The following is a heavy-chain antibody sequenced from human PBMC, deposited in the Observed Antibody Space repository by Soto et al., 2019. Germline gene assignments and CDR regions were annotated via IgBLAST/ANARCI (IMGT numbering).Heavy chain of an antibody. V-gene: IGHV4-31*03. Sequence: QVQLQESGPGLVKPSQTLSLTCTVSGGSISSGGSFWSWIRQHPGKGLEWIGNIHYSGTTHYSPSLKSRVTISVDTSRSQFSLKLSSVTAADTAVYYCARGTEYTSSSHWVDPWGQGRLVTVSS. J-gene: IGHJ5*02. CDR2: IHYSGTT. D-gene: IGHD6-6*01. CDR1: GGSISSGGSF. CDR3: ARGTEYTSSSHWVDP.